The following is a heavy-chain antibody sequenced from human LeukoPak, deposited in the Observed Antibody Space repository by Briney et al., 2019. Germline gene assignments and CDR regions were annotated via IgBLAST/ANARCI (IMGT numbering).Heavy chain of an antibody. D-gene: IGHD6-13*01. J-gene: IGHJ4*02. CDR3: VKDWTSSSWAVVEGY. Sequence: GGTLRLSCATSGFIFSHHGMNWVRQAPGKGLEWVSGIRADAVTTYYADSVKGRFIISRDNSKNTVYLQMNSLSAEDAAVYYCVKDWTSSSWAVVEGYWGQGTLVTVSS. V-gene: IGHV3-23*01. CDR2: IRADAVTT. CDR1: GFIFSHHG.